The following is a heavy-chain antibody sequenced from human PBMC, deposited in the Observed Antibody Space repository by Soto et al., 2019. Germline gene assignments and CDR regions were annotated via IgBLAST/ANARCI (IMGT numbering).Heavy chain of an antibody. CDR3: ARAWGSDNWFDP. J-gene: IGHJ5*02. CDR2: IYYSGST. Sequence: PSETLSLTCTVSGGSISSGGYYWSWIRQHPGKGLEWIGYIYYSGSTYYNPSLKSRVTISVDTSKNQFSLKLSSVTAADTAVYYCARAWGSDNWFDPWGQGTLVTVSS. D-gene: IGHD6-25*01. CDR1: GGSISSGGYY. V-gene: IGHV4-31*03.